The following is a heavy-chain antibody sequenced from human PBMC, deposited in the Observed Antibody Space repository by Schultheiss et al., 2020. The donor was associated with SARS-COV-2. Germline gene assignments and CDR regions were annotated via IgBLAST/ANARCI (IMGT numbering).Heavy chain of an antibody. CDR1: GYTFTGYF. D-gene: IGHD3-9*01. J-gene: IGHJ6*02. V-gene: IGHV1-18*04. CDR2: ISASNGNT. Sequence: ASVKVSCKASGYTFTGYFMQWVRLAPGQGLEWMGWISASNGNTKYAQNLQGRVTMTTDSSTSTVYMELRSLKSDDTAVYYCASGRQYVDVLGPQRYYYYGMDVWGQGTTVTVSS. CDR3: ASGRQYVDVLGPQRYYYYGMDV.